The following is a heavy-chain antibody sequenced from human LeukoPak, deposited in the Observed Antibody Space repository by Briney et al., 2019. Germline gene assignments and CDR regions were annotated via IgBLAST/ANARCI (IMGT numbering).Heavy chain of an antibody. CDR3: ARTRGMVRGVIGY. Sequence: SSETLSLTCAVYGGSFSGYYWSWIRQPPGKGLEWIGEINHSGSTNYNPSLKSRLIISVDTSKNQFSLKLSSVTAADTAVYYCARTRGMVRGVIGYWGQGTLVTVSS. J-gene: IGHJ4*02. D-gene: IGHD3-10*01. CDR2: INHSGST. V-gene: IGHV4-34*01. CDR1: GGSFSGYY.